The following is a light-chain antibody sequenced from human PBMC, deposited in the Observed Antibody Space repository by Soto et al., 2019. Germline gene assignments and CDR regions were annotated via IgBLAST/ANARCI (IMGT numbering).Light chain of an antibody. CDR3: QQYNYYWT. J-gene: IGKJ1*01. Sequence: DIQMTQSPSTLSASVGDRVTITCRASQNINRCLAWYQQKPGQAPKPLIYTASSLQSGVPSRFSGNGSGTEFTLTISSLHPDDSATYFCQQYNYYWTFGQGTKVAIK. V-gene: IGKV1-5*03. CDR1: QNINRC. CDR2: TAS.